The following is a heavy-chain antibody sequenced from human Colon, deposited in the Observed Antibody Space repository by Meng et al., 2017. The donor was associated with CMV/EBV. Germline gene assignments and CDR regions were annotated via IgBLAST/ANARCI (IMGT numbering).Heavy chain of an antibody. CDR1: GYTFTSYH. CDR2: INPSDGGP. V-gene: IGHV1-46*01. CDR3: ARGLFNYYYYGMDV. J-gene: IGHJ6*02. Sequence: ASVKVSCKASGYTFTSYHIHWVRQAPGQGLEWVGMINPSDGGPTYAQKFQGRVTMTRDTSTSTVYMDLSSLRSEDTALYFCARGLFNYYYYGMDVWGQGTTVTVSS.